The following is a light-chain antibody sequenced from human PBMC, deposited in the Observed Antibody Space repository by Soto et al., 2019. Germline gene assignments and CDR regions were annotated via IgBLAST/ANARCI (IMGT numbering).Light chain of an antibody. CDR1: LSISTD. CDR3: QQSYTTPRT. J-gene: IGKJ2*01. CDR2: GAS. V-gene: IGKV1-39*01. Sequence: DIRMTQSPSSLSASVGDRVTITCRASLSISTDLNWYQQKPGKAPKVLIFGASSLQSGVPSRFSGSGSGTDFTLTISDLQAEDFATYYCQQSYTTPRTFGQGTKLEI.